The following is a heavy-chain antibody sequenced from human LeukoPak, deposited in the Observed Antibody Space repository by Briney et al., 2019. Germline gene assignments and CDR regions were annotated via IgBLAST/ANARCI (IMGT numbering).Heavy chain of an antibody. D-gene: IGHD2-2*02. CDR3: ARRDGYCSSTSCYMSSESFGY. J-gene: IGHJ4*02. V-gene: IGHV1-2*06. Sequence: ASVKVSCKASGYTFTGYYMHWVRQAPGQGLEWMGRINPNSGGTNYAQKFQGRVTMTRDTSISTAYMELSRLRSDDTAVYYCARRDGYCSSTSCYMSSESFGYWGQGTLVTVSS. CDR1: GYTFTGYY. CDR2: INPNSGGT.